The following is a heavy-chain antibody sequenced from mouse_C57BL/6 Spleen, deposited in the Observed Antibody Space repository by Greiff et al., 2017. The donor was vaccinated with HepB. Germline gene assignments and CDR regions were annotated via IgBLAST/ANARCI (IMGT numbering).Heavy chain of an antibody. CDR1: GYTFTDYE. J-gene: IGHJ1*03. D-gene: IGHD1-1*01. Sequence: LVESGAELVRPGASVTLSCKASGYTFTDYEMHWVKQTPVHGLEWIGAIDPETGGTAYNQKFKGKAILTADKSSSTAYMELRSLTSEDSAVYYCTRSDYYGSSHRWYFDVWGTGTTVTVSS. CDR3: TRSDYYGSSHRWYFDV. CDR2: IDPETGGT. V-gene: IGHV1-15*01.